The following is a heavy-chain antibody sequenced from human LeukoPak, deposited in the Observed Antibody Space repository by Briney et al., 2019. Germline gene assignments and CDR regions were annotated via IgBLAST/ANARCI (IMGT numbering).Heavy chain of an antibody. CDR1: GGSFSGFY. J-gene: IGHJ4*01. D-gene: IGHD6-19*01. CDR3: ARGLSSGWVDY. V-gene: IGHV4-34*01. Sequence: SETLSLTCAVYGGSFSGFYWTWIRQPPGEGLEWIGEIIHTGITNYNPSLSGRVTISLDTSKHQFSLKLSSVTAADKAVYYCARGLSSGWVDYWGQGTLVTVSS. CDR2: IIHTGIT.